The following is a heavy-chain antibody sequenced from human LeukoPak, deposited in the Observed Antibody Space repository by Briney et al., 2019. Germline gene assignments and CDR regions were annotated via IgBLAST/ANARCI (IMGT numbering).Heavy chain of an antibody. V-gene: IGHV3-30*02. D-gene: IGHD6-13*01. J-gene: IGHJ4*02. CDR2: IRYDGSNK. CDR1: GFTFSSYG. Sequence: GGSLRLSCAASGFTFSSYGMHWVRQAPGKGLEWVAFIRYDGSNKYYADSVKGRFTISRDNSKNTLYLQMTSLRAEDTAVYYCAKGPRAAAGLDYWGQGTLVTVSS. CDR3: AKGPRAAAGLDY.